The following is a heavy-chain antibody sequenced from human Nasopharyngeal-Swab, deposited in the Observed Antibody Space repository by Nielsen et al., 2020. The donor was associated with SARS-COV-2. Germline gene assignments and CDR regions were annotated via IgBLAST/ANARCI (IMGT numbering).Heavy chain of an antibody. CDR2: ISYDGSHE. Sequence: GESLKISCAASGFTFSNFALHWVRQAPGKGLEWVGLISYDGSHENYADSVRGRFTFSRDNSKDTVYLQMNSLRPEDTAVYYCARGDVKSPDTHLYYYYMDVRGKGTTVTVSS. V-gene: IGHV3-30*04. CDR1: GFTFSNFA. D-gene: IGHD2-2*02. CDR3: ARGDVKSPDTHLYYYYMDV. J-gene: IGHJ6*03.